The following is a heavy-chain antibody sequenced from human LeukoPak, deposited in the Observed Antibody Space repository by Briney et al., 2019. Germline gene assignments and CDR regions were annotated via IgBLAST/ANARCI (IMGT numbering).Heavy chain of an antibody. D-gene: IGHD3-22*01. CDR3: ARVAYSSASFLFDF. V-gene: IGHV1-2*02. CDR1: GYTFTDYY. CDR2: INPNSGDT. Sequence: ASVKVSCKASGYTFTDYYMHWVRQAPGQRLEWMGWINPNSGDTNYAQKFQGRVTMTRDTSISTAYMELTRLTSDDRAIYYCARVAYSSASFLFDFWGQGSLVTVSS. J-gene: IGHJ4*02.